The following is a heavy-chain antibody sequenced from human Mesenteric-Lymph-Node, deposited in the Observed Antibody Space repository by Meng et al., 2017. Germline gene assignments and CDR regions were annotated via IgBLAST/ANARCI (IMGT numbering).Heavy chain of an antibody. CDR3: ARGGPNDFWSGYLDY. Sequence: QVQLFPAGTEGKKPGASVKASCKASGYTFTSYGISWVRQAPGQGLEWMGWISAYNGNTNYAQKLQGRVTMTTDTSTSTAYMKLRSLRSDDTAVYYCARGGPNDFWSGYLDYWGQGTLVTVSS. CDR1: GYTFTSYG. CDR2: ISAYNGNT. V-gene: IGHV1-18*01. J-gene: IGHJ4*02. D-gene: IGHD3-3*01.